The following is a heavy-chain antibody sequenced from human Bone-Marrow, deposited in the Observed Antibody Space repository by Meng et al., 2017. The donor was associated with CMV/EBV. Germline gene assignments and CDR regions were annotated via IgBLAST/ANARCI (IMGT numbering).Heavy chain of an antibody. J-gene: IGHJ4*02. CDR3: ARDGDSMVRGAPPDC. CDR2: ISGSGSTI. D-gene: IGHD3-10*01. CDR1: GFTFSNAW. V-gene: IGHV3-11*04. Sequence: GGSLRLSCAASGFTFSNAWMSWVRQAPGKGLEWVSYISGSGSTIYYADSVKGRFTISRDNAKNSLYLQMNSLRAEDTAVYYCARDGDSMVRGAPPDCWGQGTLVPVSS.